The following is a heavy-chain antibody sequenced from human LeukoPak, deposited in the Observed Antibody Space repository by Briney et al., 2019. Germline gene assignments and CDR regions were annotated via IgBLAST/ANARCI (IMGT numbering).Heavy chain of an antibody. CDR2: IDPNSGGT. J-gene: IGHJ4*02. D-gene: IGHD6-13*01. CDR3: ARGMGTSWFDY. V-gene: IGHV1-2*02. Sequence: ASVKVSCKASGGTFSSYAISWVRQAPGQGLEWMGRIDPNSGGTKYAQKFQGRVTLTRDTSINTVYMELNTLTSDDMALYYCARGMGTSWFDYWGQGTLVTVSS. CDR1: GGTFSSYA.